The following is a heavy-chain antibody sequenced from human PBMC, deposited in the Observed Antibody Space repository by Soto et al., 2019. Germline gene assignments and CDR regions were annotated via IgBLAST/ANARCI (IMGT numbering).Heavy chain of an antibody. Sequence: ASVKVSCKASGYTFTSYDINWVRQATGQGLEWMGWMNPNSGNTGYAQKFQGRVTMTRNTSISTAYMELSSLRSEDTAVYYCARPPYYGSGSYYKNWFDPWGQGTRVTVSS. D-gene: IGHD3-10*01. J-gene: IGHJ5*02. CDR2: MNPNSGNT. V-gene: IGHV1-8*01. CDR3: ARPPYYGSGSYYKNWFDP. CDR1: GYTFTSYD.